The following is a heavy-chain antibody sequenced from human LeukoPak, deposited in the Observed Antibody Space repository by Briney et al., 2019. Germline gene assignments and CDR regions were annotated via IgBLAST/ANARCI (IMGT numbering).Heavy chain of an antibody. CDR3: AKDDGYFDEPVGMDV. V-gene: IGHV3-23*01. J-gene: IGHJ6*02. Sequence: PGGSLRPSCAASGFTFSNYAMSWVRQAPGKGLEWVSAISGSGGSTYYADSVKGRFTISRDNSKNTLYLQLNSLRAEDTAVYYCAKDDGYFDEPVGMDVWGRGTTVTVSS. CDR2: ISGSGGST. D-gene: IGHD3-9*01. CDR1: GFTFSNYA.